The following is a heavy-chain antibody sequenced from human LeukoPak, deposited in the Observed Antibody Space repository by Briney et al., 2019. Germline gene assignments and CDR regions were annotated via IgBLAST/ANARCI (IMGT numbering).Heavy chain of an antibody. J-gene: IGHJ4*02. V-gene: IGHV4-34*01. Sequence: SETLSLTCAVYGGSFSNYYWSWIRQPPGKGLEWIGEIYHSGSTTYNPSLKSRVTISVDTSKSQFSLRLTSVTAADTALYYCARGFSHWGQGTLVTVSS. CDR3: ARGFSH. CDR2: IYHSGST. CDR1: GGSFSNYY.